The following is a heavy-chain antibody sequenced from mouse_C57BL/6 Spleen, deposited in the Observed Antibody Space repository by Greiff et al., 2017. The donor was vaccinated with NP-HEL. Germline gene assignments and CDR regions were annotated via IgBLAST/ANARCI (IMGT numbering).Heavy chain of an antibody. J-gene: IGHJ1*03. Sequence: VHVKQSGPELVKPGDSVKISCKASGYSFTGYFMNWVMQSHGKSLEWIGRINPYNGDTFYNQKFKGKATLTVDKSSSTAHMELRSLTSEDSAVYYCARDGTVGGYFDVWGTGTTVTVSS. D-gene: IGHD1-1*01. CDR2: INPYNGDT. CDR1: GYSFTGYF. V-gene: IGHV1-20*01. CDR3: ARDGTVGGYFDV.